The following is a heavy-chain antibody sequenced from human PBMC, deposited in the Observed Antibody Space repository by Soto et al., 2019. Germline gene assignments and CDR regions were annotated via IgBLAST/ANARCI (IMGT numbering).Heavy chain of an antibody. V-gene: IGHV3-74*01. J-gene: IGHJ3*02. CDR3: ARDAHYYDFWSGYYSAFDI. D-gene: IGHD3-3*01. CDR1: GFTFSSYW. CDR2: INSDESST. Sequence: GGSLRLSCAASGFTFSSYWMHWVRQAPGKGLVWVSRINSDESSTSYADSVKGRFTISRDNAKNTLYLQINSLRDDDTAVYYCARDAHYYDFWSGYYSAFDIWGQGTMVIVTS.